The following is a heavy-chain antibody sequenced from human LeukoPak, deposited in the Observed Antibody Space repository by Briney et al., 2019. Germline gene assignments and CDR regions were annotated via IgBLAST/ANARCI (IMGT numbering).Heavy chain of an antibody. J-gene: IGHJ4*02. CDR2: IYHSGST. Sequence: PSETLSLTCAVSGGSVCSSNWWSWVRPPPGKGLEWIGEIYHSGSTNYNPSLRSRVTISVDKSKNQFSLKLSSVTAADTAVYYCARVLDWGVYFVFWGRGTLVSVSS. V-gene: IGHV4-4*02. D-gene: IGHD7-27*01. CDR3: ARVLDWGVYFVF. CDR1: GGSVCSSNW.